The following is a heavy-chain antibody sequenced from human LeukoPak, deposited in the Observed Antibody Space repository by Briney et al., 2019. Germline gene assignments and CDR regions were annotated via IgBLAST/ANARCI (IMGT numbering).Heavy chain of an antibody. CDR1: GGSISSSSYY. D-gene: IGHD3-10*01. V-gene: IGHV4-39*07. CDR3: ARVPVTMVRGVIRGGFDY. J-gene: IGHJ4*02. CDR2: IYYSGST. Sequence: PSETLSLTCTVSGGSISSSSYYWGWIRQPPGKGLEWIGSIYYSGSTYYSPSLKSRVTISVDTSKNQFSLKLSSVTAADTTVYYCARVPVTMVRGVIRGGFDYWGQGTLVTVSS.